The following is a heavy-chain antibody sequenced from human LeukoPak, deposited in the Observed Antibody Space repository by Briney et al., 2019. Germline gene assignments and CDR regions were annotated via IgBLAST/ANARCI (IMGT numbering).Heavy chain of an antibody. V-gene: IGHV4-34*01. CDR2: INHSGST. J-gene: IGHJ6*03. D-gene: IGHD4-17*01. CDR3: ARGPHGDSYYYYFYMDV. Sequence: PSETLSLTCAVYGESFSTHSWSWIRQPPGKGLEWIGEINHSGSTNYNPSLRSRVTISVDASKNQFSLKLTSVTAADTAVYYCARGPHGDSYYYYFYMDVWGKGTTVTVSS. CDR1: GESFSTHS.